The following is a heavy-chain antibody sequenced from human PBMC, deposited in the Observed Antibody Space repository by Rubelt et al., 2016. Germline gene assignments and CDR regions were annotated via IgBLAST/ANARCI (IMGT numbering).Heavy chain of an antibody. J-gene: IGHJ4*02. D-gene: IGHD3-22*01. CDR1: GFTFSSYS. CDR2: ISSSSSTI. Sequence: EVQLVESGGGLVQPGGSLRLSCAASGFTFSSYSMNWVRQAPGKGLEWVSYISSSSSTIYYADSVKCLFTISRDNAKNSLYLQMNSLRAEDTAVYYCARDIPLDYYDSSGYYYKVKGFDYWGQGTLVTVSS. V-gene: IGHV3-48*04. CDR3: ARDIPLDYYDSSGYYYKVKGFDY.